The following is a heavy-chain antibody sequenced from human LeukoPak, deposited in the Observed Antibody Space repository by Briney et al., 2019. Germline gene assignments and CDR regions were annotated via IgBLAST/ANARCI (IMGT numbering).Heavy chain of an antibody. CDR1: GFTFSSYG. J-gene: IGHJ6*03. CDR3: TTVPPLLDYYYMDV. CDR2: IRYDGSNK. V-gene: IGHV3-30*02. Sequence: GGSLRPSCAASGFTFSSYGMHWVRQAPGKGLEWVAFIRYDGSNKYYADSVKGRFTISRDNSKNTLYLHVNSLKTEDTAVYYCTTVPPLLDYYYMDVWGKGTTVTVSS. D-gene: IGHD2-15*01.